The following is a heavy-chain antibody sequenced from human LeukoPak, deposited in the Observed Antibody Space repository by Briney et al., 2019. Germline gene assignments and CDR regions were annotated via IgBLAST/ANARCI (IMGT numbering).Heavy chain of an antibody. CDR1: GFTFSTYG. J-gene: IGHJ4*02. CDR2: MSGSGGRT. CDR3: AKDRVGAMLYFDS. V-gene: IGHV3-23*01. Sequence: PGGSLRLSCAASGFTFSTYGMSWVRQAPGKGLEWVSAMSGSGGRTYYADFVKGRFTISRDNSKNTLYLQINSLRAEDTAVYYCAKDRVGAMLYFDSWGRGTLVTVSS. D-gene: IGHD1-26*01.